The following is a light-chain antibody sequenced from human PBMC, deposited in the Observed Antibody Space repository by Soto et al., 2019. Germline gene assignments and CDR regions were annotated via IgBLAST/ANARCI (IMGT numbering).Light chain of an antibody. J-gene: IGKJ1*01. V-gene: IGKV3-20*01. Sequence: IVLPQSPDTLSLSPGGRATLSCRARQSVSSSYLAWYQQKPGQAPRLLIYGASSRATGIPDGFSGSGSGTDFTLTISRLEPEDFAVYYCQQYGSSPWTFGQGTKVDI. CDR1: QSVSSSY. CDR3: QQYGSSPWT. CDR2: GAS.